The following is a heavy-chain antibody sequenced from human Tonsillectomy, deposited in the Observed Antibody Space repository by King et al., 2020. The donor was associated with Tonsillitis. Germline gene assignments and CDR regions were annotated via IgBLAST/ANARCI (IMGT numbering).Heavy chain of an antibody. CDR2: ISYDATRQ. CDR3: ARERLYSSDWGIDY. CDR1: GFAFRSYG. J-gene: IGHJ4*02. V-gene: IGHV3-33*05. D-gene: IGHD6-19*01. Sequence: HVQLVESGGGVVQPGRSVRLSWASSGFAFRSYGMHWVRQAPGKGLEWVAVISYDATRQNYADSVKGRFTISRDNSKNTLYLQMNSLRVEDTAVYYCARERLYSSDWGIDYWGQGSLVTVSS.